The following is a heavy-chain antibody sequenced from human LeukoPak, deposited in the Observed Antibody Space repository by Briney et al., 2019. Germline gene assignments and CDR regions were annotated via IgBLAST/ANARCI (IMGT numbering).Heavy chain of an antibody. CDR1: GLTFSNYA. D-gene: IGHD6-19*01. Sequence: LPGGSLRLSCAASGLTFSNYAMNWVRQAPGKGLEWVSSITGSGGDAYYADSVKGRFTISRDNSKNTLYLQMNSLRAEDTAVYYCAKSPPSSGWYLLGADFWGQGTLVTVSS. CDR3: AKSPPSSGWYLLGADF. J-gene: IGHJ4*02. CDR2: ITGSGGDA. V-gene: IGHV3-23*01.